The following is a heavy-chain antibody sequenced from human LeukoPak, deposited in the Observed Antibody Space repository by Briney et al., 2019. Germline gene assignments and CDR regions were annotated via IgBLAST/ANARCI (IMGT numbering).Heavy chain of an antibody. CDR1: GFTFRSDA. J-gene: IGHJ4*02. Sequence: GGSLRLSCAASGFTFRSDAMHWVRQAPGKGLEWVSFIPYDGTNEFYVDSVRGRFTISRDNSKDTLYLQMNSLRAEDTAVYYCAKDWGERWTIDYWGQGTLVTVSS. CDR2: IPYDGTNE. V-gene: IGHV3-30*02. CDR3: AKDWGERWTIDY. D-gene: IGHD3-16*01.